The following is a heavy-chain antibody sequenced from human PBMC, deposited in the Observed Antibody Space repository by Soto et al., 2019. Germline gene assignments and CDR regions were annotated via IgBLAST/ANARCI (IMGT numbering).Heavy chain of an antibody. V-gene: IGHV3-53*01. CDR3: ASWLEREHAYDI. CDR1: GLTVRGKKY. D-gene: IGHD1-1*01. J-gene: IGHJ3*02. CDR2: LYDVDGA. Sequence: GGSLRLSCAALGLTVRGKKYITWVRQAPGKGLEWVSALYDVDGAYYADSAKGRFTISRDNSNNIIYLQMNSLGPDDTAVYYCASWLEREHAYDIWGLGTMVTVSS.